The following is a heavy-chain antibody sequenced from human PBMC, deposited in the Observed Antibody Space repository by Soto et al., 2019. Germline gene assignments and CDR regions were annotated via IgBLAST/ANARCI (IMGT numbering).Heavy chain of an antibody. V-gene: IGHV1-69*13. Sequence: SVKVSCKASGGTFSSYAISWVRQAPGQGLEWMGGIIPIFGTANYAQKFQGRVTITADESTSTAYMELSSLRSEDTAVYYCARDVPTPGGYSYGYSPYYYYYGMDVWGQGTTVTVSS. D-gene: IGHD5-18*01. J-gene: IGHJ6*02. CDR1: GGTFSSYA. CDR2: IIPIFGTA. CDR3: ARDVPTPGGYSYGYSPYYYYYGMDV.